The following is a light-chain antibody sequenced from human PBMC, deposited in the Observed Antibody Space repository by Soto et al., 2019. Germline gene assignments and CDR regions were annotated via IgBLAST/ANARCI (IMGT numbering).Light chain of an antibody. CDR1: QSVSSSY. J-gene: IGKJ5*01. CDR3: QQRSDSIT. Sequence: EIVLTQSPGTMALSPGERATLSCRASQSVSSSYLAWYQQKPGQAPRLLIYGASTRAPGIQARFSGRGSGAESTLTISSLEPEDFAVYYCQQRSDSITFGQGTRLEIK. V-gene: IGKV3D-20*02. CDR2: GAS.